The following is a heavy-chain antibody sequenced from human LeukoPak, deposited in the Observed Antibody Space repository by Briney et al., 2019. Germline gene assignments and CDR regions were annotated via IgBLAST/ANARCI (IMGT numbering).Heavy chain of an antibody. CDR3: ARQIFDFWSGYYHLDY. CDR2: IYSGGST. J-gene: IGHJ4*02. D-gene: IGHD3-3*01. V-gene: IGHV3-53*01. CDR1: GFTFTNAW. Sequence: GGSLRLSCAASGFTFTNAWMNWVRQAPGKGLEWVSVIYSGGSTYYADSVKGRFTISRDNSKNTLYLQMNSLRAEDTAVYYCARQIFDFWSGYYHLDYWGQGTLVTVSS.